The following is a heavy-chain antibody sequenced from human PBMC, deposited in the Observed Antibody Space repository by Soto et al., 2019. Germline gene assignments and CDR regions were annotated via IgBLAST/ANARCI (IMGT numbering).Heavy chain of an antibody. J-gene: IGHJ4*02. CDR3: AKDSWLLASGPLSEY. V-gene: IGHV3-30*18. CDR2: ISYDGSNK. D-gene: IGHD3-22*01. Sequence: SLRLSCAASGFTFSSYGMHWVRQAPGKGLEWVAVISYDGSNKYYADSVKGRFTISRDNSKNTLYLQMNSLRAEDTAVYYCAKDSWLLASGPLSEYWGQGTLVTVSS. CDR1: GFTFSSYG.